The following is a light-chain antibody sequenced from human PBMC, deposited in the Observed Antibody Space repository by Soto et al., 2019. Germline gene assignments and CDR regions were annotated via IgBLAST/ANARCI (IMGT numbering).Light chain of an antibody. CDR1: TGAVTSGHY. J-gene: IGLJ2*01. CDR3: LLVYSGTVV. Sequence: QSVVTQEPSLTVSPGGTVTLTCGSSTGAVTSGHYPYWFQQKPGQAPKTPIYDTTNKHSWSPARFSGSLLGGKAALTLSGAQPEDEADYYCLLVYSGTVVFGGGTKLTAL. CDR2: DTT. V-gene: IGLV7-46*01.